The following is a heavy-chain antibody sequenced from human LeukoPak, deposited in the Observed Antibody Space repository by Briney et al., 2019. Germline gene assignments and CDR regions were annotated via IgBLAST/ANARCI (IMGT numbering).Heavy chain of an antibody. D-gene: IGHD6-19*01. J-gene: IGHJ5*02. CDR2: IIPIFGTA. CDR3: ARGSSGWYNWFDP. CDR1: GGTFSSYA. Sequence: SVKVSCKASGGTFSSYAISWVRQAPGQGLEWMGGIIPIFGTANYAQKFQGRVTITADESTSTAYMELSSLGSEDTAVYYCARGSSGWYNWFDPWGQGTLVTVSS. V-gene: IGHV1-69*01.